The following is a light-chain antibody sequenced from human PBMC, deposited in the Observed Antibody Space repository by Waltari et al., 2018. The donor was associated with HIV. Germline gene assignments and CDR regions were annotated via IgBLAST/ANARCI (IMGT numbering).Light chain of an antibody. CDR2: AAS. Sequence: DIQMTQSPSSLSASVGDRVTITCRASQGISNYLAWYQQKPGKVPKLLIYAASTLQSGVPSRFSGSGSGTDVTLTITSLQPEDVAVYYCQQNQTFPTFGQGTRVEI. CDR1: QGISNY. CDR3: QQNQTFPT. J-gene: IGKJ1*01. V-gene: IGKV1-27*01.